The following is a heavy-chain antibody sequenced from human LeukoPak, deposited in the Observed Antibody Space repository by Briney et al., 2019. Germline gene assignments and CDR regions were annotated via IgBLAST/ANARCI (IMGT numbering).Heavy chain of an antibody. J-gene: IGHJ4*02. Sequence: GGSLRLSCAASGFTFSSYGMSWVRQAPGKGLEWVSAISGSFISTYYADSVKGRFTISRDNSKNTLYLQMNSLRAEDTAVYYCARAYSSGWYAFDYWGQGTLVTVSS. CDR3: ARAYSSGWYAFDY. D-gene: IGHD6-19*01. V-gene: IGHV3-23*01. CDR1: GFTFSSYG. CDR2: ISGSFIST.